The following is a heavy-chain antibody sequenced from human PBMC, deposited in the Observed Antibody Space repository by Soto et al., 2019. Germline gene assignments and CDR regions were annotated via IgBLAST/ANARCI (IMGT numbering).Heavy chain of an antibody. CDR1: GFPFSDYG. Sequence: GGSLRLSCVMSGFPFSDYGMHWVRQAPGKGLEWVGFIRSNTFGGTTVYAASVKGRFTISRDDSKSIAYLQMNSLKTEDTAMYYCTRDRDILTGYYSPNSFDYWGQGALVTVSS. CDR2: IRSNTFGGTT. V-gene: IGHV3-49*04. D-gene: IGHD3-9*01. CDR3: TRDRDILTGYYSPNSFDY. J-gene: IGHJ4*02.